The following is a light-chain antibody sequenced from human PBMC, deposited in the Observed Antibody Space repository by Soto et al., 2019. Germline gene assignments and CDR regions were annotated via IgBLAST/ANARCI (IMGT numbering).Light chain of an antibody. V-gene: IGKV1-5*01. CDR3: QQHNDYSAFT. Sequence: DIQMTQAPSTLPASVGDRVTITCRASQNIGSSLAWYQHRPGKAPNPLIVVASTLQSGAPARFSVSEFGTEFKLPISVLQPDDFATYYYQQHNDYSAFTFGQGTKLESK. CDR1: QNIGSS. CDR2: VAS. J-gene: IGKJ2*01.